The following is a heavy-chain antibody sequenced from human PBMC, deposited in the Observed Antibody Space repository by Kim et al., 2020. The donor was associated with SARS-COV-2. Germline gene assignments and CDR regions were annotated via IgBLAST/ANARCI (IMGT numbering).Heavy chain of an antibody. V-gene: IGHV3-33*01. Sequence: GGSLRLSCVASGFTFSSDGMHWVRQAPGKGLEWVAGIRCDGSNTYYADSVKGRFTISRDNSKNTLYLQMNSLRAEDTAVYYCTRDEYTSGYIHAYYYDY. CDR1: GFTFSSDG. D-gene: IGHD3-3*01. CDR2: IRCDGSNT. J-gene: IGHJ6*01. CDR3: TRDEYTSGYIHAYYYDY.